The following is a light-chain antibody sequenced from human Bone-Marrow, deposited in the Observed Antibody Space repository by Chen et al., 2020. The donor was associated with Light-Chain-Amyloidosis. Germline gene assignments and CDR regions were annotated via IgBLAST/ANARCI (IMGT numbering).Light chain of an antibody. CDR2: RNN. CDR1: SSNIGSNY. V-gene: IGLV1-47*01. Sequence: QSVLPQPPSASGTPGQSVTISCSGRSSNIGSNYVYWYQQHPGTAPKLLLYRNNQRPSGVPDRFSGSKSGTSASLAISGLRSEDEADYYCAAWDDSLSVLVVFGGGTKLTVL. CDR3: AAWDDSLSVLVV. J-gene: IGLJ2*01.